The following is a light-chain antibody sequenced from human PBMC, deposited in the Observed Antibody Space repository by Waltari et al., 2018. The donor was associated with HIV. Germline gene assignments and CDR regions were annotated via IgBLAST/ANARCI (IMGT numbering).Light chain of an antibody. CDR3: CSYAGSSTLYV. CDR1: SSDVGSYNL. J-gene: IGLJ1*01. CDR2: EGS. V-gene: IGLV2-23*01. Sequence: QSALTQPASVSGSPGQSITISCTGTSSDVGSYNLVSWYQQHPGKAPQLMIYEGSKRPSGFSNRFSGSKSGTTASLTIAGLQAEDEADYYCCSYAGSSTLYVFGTGTKVTVL.